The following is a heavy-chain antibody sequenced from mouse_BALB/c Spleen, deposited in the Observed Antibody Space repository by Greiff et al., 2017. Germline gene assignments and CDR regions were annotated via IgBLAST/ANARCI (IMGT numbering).Heavy chain of an antibody. J-gene: IGHJ1*01. Sequence: VQLKESGPELVKPGASVKMSCKASGYTFTSYVMHWVKQKPGQGLEWIGYINPYNDGTKYNEKFKGKATLTSDKSSSTAYMELSSLTSEDSAVYYCAIWDYDGYYGYFDVWGAGTTVTVSS. CDR2: INPYNDGT. D-gene: IGHD2-3*01. CDR3: AIWDYDGYYGYFDV. V-gene: IGHV1-14*01. CDR1: GYTFTSYV.